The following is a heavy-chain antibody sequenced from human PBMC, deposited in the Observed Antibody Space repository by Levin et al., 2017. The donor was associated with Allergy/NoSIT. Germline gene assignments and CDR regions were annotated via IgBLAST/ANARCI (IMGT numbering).Heavy chain of an antibody. V-gene: IGHV3-53*01. CDR3: ATANPPYTHSSYWGPLDH. Sequence: GGSLRLSCVASGFSVTSYRMNWVRQAPGKGLEWVSVFFGGGTTYHADSVRGRFTTSRDTSKNTLYLQMHTLRAEDTAFYYCATANPPYTHSSYWGPLDHWGQGTLVTVSS. CDR2: FFGGGTT. D-gene: IGHD3-22*01. CDR1: GFSVTSYR. J-gene: IGHJ4*02.